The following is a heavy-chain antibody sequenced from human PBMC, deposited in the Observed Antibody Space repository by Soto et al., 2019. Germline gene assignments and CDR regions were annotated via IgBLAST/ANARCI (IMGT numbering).Heavy chain of an antibody. CDR1: VFTFSSYA. CDR3: AKDGYYDSSGYFAYYFEY. CDR2: ISGSGGST. Sequence: VGSLRLSCASSVFTFSSYAMSCVRQSPGRWLEWVSAISGSGGSTYYADSVKGRFTISRDNSKNTLYLQMNSLRAEDTAVYYCAKDGYYDSSGYFAYYFEYWGQGTLVIVS. V-gene: IGHV3-23*01. D-gene: IGHD3-22*01. J-gene: IGHJ4*02.